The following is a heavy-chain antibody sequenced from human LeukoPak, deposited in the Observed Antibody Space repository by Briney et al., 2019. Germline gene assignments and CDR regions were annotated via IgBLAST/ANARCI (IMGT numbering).Heavy chain of an antibody. V-gene: IGHV3-30*18. J-gene: IGHJ6*02. CDR2: ISYDGSNK. CDR3: AKDTYYDFWSGWPYGMDV. CDR1: GFTFSSYG. Sequence: GGSLRLSCAASGFTFSSYGMHWVRQAPGKGLEWVAVISYDGSNKYYADSVKGRFTISRDNSKNTLYLQMNSLRAEDTAVYYCAKDTYYDFWSGWPYGMDVWGQGTTVTVSS. D-gene: IGHD3-3*01.